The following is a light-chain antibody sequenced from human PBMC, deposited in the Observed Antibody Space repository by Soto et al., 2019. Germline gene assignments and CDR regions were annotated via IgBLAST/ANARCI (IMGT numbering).Light chain of an antibody. V-gene: IGKV3-20*01. Sequence: EIVLTQSPGTLSLSPGERATLSCRAGQSVSSTYLAWYQQKPGQSPRLLIYGTSNRATDIPDRFSGSGSGTDFTLSISRLEPEDFAVYYCQQYGSPPLSTFGQGTKVEIK. CDR1: QSVSSTY. CDR3: QQYGSPPLST. CDR2: GTS. J-gene: IGKJ2*01.